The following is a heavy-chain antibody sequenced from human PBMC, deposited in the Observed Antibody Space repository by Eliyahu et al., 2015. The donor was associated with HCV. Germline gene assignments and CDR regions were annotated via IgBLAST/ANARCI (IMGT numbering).Heavy chain of an antibody. CDR3: AREVVGATLDY. CDR2: IAYSGXT. CDR1: GASMRRXY. D-gene: IGHD1-26*01. J-gene: IGHJ4*02. Sequence: QVQLQESGPGLLKPSETLSLTCSVSGASMRRXYWSXVRQSPGKGXEGIGXIAYSGXTNYXPSLKSRVTISVDTSKNEFSLTLRSVTAADTAVYFCAREVVGATLDYWGQGTLVTVSS. V-gene: IGHV4-59*01.